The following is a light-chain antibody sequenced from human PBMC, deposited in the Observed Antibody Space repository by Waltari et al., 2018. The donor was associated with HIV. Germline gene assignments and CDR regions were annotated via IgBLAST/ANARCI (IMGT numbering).Light chain of an antibody. CDR3: LAYTPRGTYV. CDR1: SGDIRDFNS. Sequence: QSALTQPASVSGSPGQSIAISCPYTSGDIRDFNSVSWYLHFPGKAPRLIIYDVTPPPSGISHRFSGFESGAAASLMIFGLQSEDEGDYYCLAYTPRGTYVFGSGT. J-gene: IGLJ1*01. V-gene: IGLV2-14*03. CDR2: DVT.